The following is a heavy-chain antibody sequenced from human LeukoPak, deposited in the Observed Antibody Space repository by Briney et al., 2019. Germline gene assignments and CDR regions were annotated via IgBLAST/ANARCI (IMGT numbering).Heavy chain of an antibody. D-gene: IGHD3-10*01. CDR2: VHPNSGNT. CDR3: ARGPGNDP. V-gene: IGHV1-8*01. Sequence: ASVKVSCKTSGYPFTTYEINWVRQAAGQGLEWMGWVHPNSGNTAYAQKFQGRVTMTRDTSISTAYMELSGLRSDDTAVYFCARGPGNDPWGQGTLVTVSS. CDR1: GYPFTTYE. J-gene: IGHJ5*02.